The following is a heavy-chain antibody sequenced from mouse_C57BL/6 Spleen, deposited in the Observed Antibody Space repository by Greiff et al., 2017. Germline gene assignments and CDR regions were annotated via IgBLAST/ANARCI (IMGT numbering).Heavy chain of an antibody. D-gene: IGHD2-3*01. CDR3: ARMAGDGYYGYYFDY. CDR2: FHPYNDDT. J-gene: IGHJ2*01. CDR1: GYTFTTYP. V-gene: IGHV1-47*01. Sequence: QVQLQQSGAELVKPGASVKMSCKASGYTFTTYPLEWMKQNHGKSLEWIGNFHPYNDDTKYNEKFKGKATLTVEKSSSTVYLKVSRLTSDDSAVYYGARMAGDGYYGYYFDYWGQGTTLTVSS.